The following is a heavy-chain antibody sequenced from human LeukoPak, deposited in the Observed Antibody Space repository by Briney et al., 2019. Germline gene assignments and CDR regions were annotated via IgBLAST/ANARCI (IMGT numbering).Heavy chain of an antibody. CDR2: IDSDGRST. CDR3: ARPPYSSGSFDL. J-gene: IGHJ2*01. D-gene: IGHD6-19*01. Sequence: GGSLRLSCAASGFTFSSYWMHWVRQAPGKGLVWVSRIDSDGRSTTYADSVKGRFTISRDNAKNTLYLQMNSLRAEDTPVYYCARPPYSSGSFDLWGRGTLVTVSS. CDR1: GFTFSSYW. V-gene: IGHV3-74*01.